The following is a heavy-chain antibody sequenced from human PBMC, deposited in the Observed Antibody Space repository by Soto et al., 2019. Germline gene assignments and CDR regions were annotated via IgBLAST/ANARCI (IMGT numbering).Heavy chain of an antibody. CDR1: GASITNYY. CDR3: ARVRADCSDGNCYLSNYWFDS. CDR2: IHYSGST. J-gene: IGHJ5*01. Sequence: NPSETLSLTCTVSGASITNYYWSWIRQSAGKGLEWIGRIHYSGSTDYNPSLKSRLTMSADTSKDQFSLKLTSVTAADTAVYYCARVRADCSDGNCYLSNYWFDSWGQGTLVTVSS. V-gene: IGHV4-4*07. D-gene: IGHD2-15*01.